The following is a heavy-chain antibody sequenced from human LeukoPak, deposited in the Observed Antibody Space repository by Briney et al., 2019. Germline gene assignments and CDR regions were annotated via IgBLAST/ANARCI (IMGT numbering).Heavy chain of an antibody. CDR3: ARRRYYDGSGYLE. CDR2: IYYSGRT. V-gene: IGHV4-39*01. J-gene: IGHJ1*01. Sequence: SETLSLTCSVSGGSVSRSDSYWDWIRQPPGKGLEWIGTIYYSGRTYYSPSLKSRVTMSVDPSNNQFSLNLRSVTPADTALYYCARRRYYDGSGYLEWGQGTLLSVSS. CDR1: GGSVSRSDSY. D-gene: IGHD3-22*01.